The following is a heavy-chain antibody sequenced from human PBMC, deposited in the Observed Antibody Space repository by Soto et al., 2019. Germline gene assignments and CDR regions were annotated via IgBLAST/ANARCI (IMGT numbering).Heavy chain of an antibody. CDR3: AKDSTYDTAMVDY. CDR2: ISGSGGST. J-gene: IGHJ4*02. CDR1: GLTFCSYA. V-gene: IGHV3-23*01. Sequence: SGGSLRLSCAASGLTFCSYAMSWVRQDPGKGLEWVSAISGSGGSTYYADSVKGRFTISRDNSKNTLYLQMNSLRAEDTAVYYCAKDSTYDTAMVDYWGQGTLVTVSS. D-gene: IGHD5-18*01.